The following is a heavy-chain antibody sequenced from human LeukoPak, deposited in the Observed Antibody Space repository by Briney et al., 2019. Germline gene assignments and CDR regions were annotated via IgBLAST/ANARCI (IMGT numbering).Heavy chain of an antibody. CDR2: ISYDGSKR. D-gene: IGHD3-9*01. Sequence: GGSLRLSCAASGFMFSYYDMDWVRQAPGKGLEGVGNISYDGSKRYYADSMEGRFTISRDNSKNTLYLQMNSLTAEDTAVYYCANLLDVLTGNDYWGQGTLVTVSP. J-gene: IGHJ4*02. CDR1: GFMFSYYD. CDR3: ANLLDVLTGNDY. V-gene: IGHV3-30*02.